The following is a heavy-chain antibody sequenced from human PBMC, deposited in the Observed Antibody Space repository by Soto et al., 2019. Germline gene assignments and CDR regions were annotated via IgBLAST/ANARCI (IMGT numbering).Heavy chain of an antibody. Sequence: GGSLRLSCAASGVTFNSYAMNWVRQAPGKGLEWVSGISGSGDNTYYADSVKGRFTISRDNSKNTLYLQMNSLRVEDTAVYYCAPPGGTFCGGDCSYYYYYAMDVWGQGTTVTVSS. CDR3: APPGGTFCGGDCSYYYYYAMDV. J-gene: IGHJ6*02. V-gene: IGHV3-23*01. CDR2: ISGSGDNT. CDR1: GVTFNSYA. D-gene: IGHD2-21*02.